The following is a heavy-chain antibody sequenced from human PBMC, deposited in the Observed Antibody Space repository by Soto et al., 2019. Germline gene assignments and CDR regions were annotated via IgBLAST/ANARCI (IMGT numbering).Heavy chain of an antibody. J-gene: IGHJ6*02. CDR1: GGSFSGYY. CDR3: ARAQHEGTTVKPYYYYYGMDV. V-gene: IGHV4-34*01. D-gene: IGHD4-17*01. CDR2: INHSGST. Sequence: SETRSLTCAVYGGSFSGYYWSWIRQPPGKGLEWIGEINHSGSTNYNPSLKSRVTISVDTSKNQFSLKLSSVTAADTAVYYCARAQHEGTTVKPYYYYYGMDVWGQGTTVTVSS.